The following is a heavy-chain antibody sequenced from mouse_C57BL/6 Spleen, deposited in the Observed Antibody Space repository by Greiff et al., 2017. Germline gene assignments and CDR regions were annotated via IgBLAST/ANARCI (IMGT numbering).Heavy chain of an antibody. CDR2: IDPSDSYT. Sequence: QVQLQQPGAELVKPGASVKLSCKASGYTFTSYWMQWVKQRPGQGLEWIGEIDPSDSYTNYNQKFKGKATLTVDTSSSTAYMQLSSLTSEDSAVYYCARRSSGYAYYFDYWGQGTTLTVSS. D-gene: IGHD3-2*02. J-gene: IGHJ2*01. CDR3: ARRSSGYAYYFDY. V-gene: IGHV1-50*01. CDR1: GYTFTSYW.